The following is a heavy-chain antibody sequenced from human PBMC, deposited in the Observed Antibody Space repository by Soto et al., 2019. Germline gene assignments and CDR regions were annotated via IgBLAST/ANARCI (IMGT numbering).Heavy chain of an antibody. Sequence: QVQLEQSGAEVKKPETSVKVSCKASGYTFTRYLMHWVRQAPGHGLEWMGVINPSDGAPTYAQKFQGRVTMTRDTSTTTVYMELSSLRSEDTAVYYCTREMATTYYFDYWGQGTMVTVSS. V-gene: IGHV1-46*03. D-gene: IGHD5-12*01. CDR3: TREMATTYYFDY. CDR2: INPSDGAP. J-gene: IGHJ4*02. CDR1: GYTFTRYL.